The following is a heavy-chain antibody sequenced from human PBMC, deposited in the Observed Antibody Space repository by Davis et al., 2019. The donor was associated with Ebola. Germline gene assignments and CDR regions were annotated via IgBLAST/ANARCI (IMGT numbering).Heavy chain of an antibody. D-gene: IGHD6-13*01. V-gene: IGHV1-46*01. CDR3: ARDPGSSWRQFDY. J-gene: IGHJ4*02. Sequence: ASVKVSCKASGGTFSSYAISWVRQAPGQGLEWMGIINPSGGSTSYAQKFQGRVTMTRDTSTSTVYMELSSLRSDDTAVYYCARDPGSSWRQFDYWGQGTLVTVSS. CDR1: GGTFSSYA. CDR2: INPSGGST.